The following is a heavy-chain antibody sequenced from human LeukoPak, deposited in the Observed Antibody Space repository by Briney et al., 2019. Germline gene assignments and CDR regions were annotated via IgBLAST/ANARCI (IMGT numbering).Heavy chain of an antibody. CDR2: IYSDGST. CDR3: AARPDQHRGHYDY. V-gene: IGHV3-66*01. J-gene: IGHJ4*02. D-gene: IGHD2-2*01. Sequence: PGGSLRLSCAASGYTVSDKPMTWVRQAAGKGLEWVSVIYSDGSTHYSESVKGRFYISIDNSKNTLYLQMNSLGAEDTAVYYCAARPDQHRGHYDYWGQGTLVTVSS. CDR1: GYTVSDKP.